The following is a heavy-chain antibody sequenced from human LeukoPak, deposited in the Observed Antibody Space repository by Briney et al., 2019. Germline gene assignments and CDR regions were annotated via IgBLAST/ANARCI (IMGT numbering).Heavy chain of an antibody. D-gene: IGHD4-11*01. J-gene: IGHJ5*02. CDR3: ARAPLTTEGANWFDP. V-gene: IGHV4-30-4*08. CDR2: IYYSGTT. CDR1: GGSISSGDYY. Sequence: SQTLSLTCTVSGGSISSGDYYWRWIRQPPGKGLEWIGYIYYSGTTYYNPSLKSRVTISVDTSKDQFSLKLSSVTTADTAVYYCARAPLTTEGANWFDPWGQGTLVTVSS.